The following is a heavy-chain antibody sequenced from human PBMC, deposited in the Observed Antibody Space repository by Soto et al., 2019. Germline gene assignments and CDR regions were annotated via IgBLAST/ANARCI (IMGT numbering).Heavy chain of an antibody. CDR2: ISGGASDK. J-gene: IGHJ4*02. CDR3: EREDWHCFDT. V-gene: IGHV3-7*01. D-gene: IGHD3-3*02. CDR1: GFMFSAYW. Sequence: EVPLVESGGRLVQPGGSLRLSCAASGFMFSAYWMSWVRQDPGKGLEWVATISGGASDKFYVDSVKGRFTISRDDSKNTLYLQMNSLRDEDTAVDYCEREDWHCFDTWGQGTLVTVSS.